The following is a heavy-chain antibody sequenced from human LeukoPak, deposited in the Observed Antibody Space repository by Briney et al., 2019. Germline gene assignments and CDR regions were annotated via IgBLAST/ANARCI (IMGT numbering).Heavy chain of an antibody. Sequence: GASVKVSCKASGYTFTSYYMHWVRQAPGQGLEWMGIINPSGGSTSYAQKFQGRVTMTRDTSTSTVYMELSSLRSEDTAVYYCARSPYGDHKKEAFDYWGQGTLVTVSS. CDR2: INPSGGST. J-gene: IGHJ4*02. CDR3: ARSPYGDHKKEAFDY. CDR1: GYTFTSYY. V-gene: IGHV1-46*01. D-gene: IGHD4-17*01.